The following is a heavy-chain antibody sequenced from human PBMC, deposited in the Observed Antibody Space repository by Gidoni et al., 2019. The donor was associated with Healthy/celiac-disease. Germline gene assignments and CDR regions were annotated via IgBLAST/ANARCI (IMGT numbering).Heavy chain of an antibody. J-gene: IGHJ4*02. Sequence: QVQLQESGPGLVKPSETMSLTRAVPGGSISSYYWIWIRQPPGKGLEGIGDMYYSGITNYNPSLKSRVTVSVATSKNPFSLKLSSVTAADTAVYYCARGGIGAARPLLDYWGQGTLVTVSS. D-gene: IGHD6-6*01. CDR1: GGSISSYY. CDR3: ARGGIGAARPLLDY. V-gene: IGHV4-59*01. CDR2: MYYSGIT.